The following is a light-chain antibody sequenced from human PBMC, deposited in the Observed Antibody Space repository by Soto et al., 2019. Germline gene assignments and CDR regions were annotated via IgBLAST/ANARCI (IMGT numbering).Light chain of an antibody. J-gene: IGKJ2*01. Sequence: EIVLTQSPGTLSLSPGERATLSCRANQSVSSSYLAWYQQKPGQAPRLLIYGASSRATGIPDRFSGSGSGTDFTLTISRLEPEDFAVYYYQQYGSSPPYTFGQGTKLEIK. CDR3: QQYGSSPPYT. V-gene: IGKV3-20*01. CDR2: GAS. CDR1: QSVSSSY.